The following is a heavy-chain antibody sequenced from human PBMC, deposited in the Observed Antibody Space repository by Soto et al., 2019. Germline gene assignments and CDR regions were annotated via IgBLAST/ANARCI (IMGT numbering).Heavy chain of an antibody. J-gene: IGHJ3*02. CDR3: ARRLRQAGNSWGSGAFDI. CDR1: GFSLTTSGVG. D-gene: IGHD7-27*01. CDR2: IYWDDDK. Sequence: QITLQESAPVLVRPTETLMLTCTYSGFSLTTSGVGVGWVRQPPGKALEWLAVIYWDDDKRYMPPLQNRRTIPTHTSRTQVVLAMTHMLPMDTGTYYCARRLRQAGNSWGSGAFDIWGHGTVVAVS. V-gene: IGHV2-5*02.